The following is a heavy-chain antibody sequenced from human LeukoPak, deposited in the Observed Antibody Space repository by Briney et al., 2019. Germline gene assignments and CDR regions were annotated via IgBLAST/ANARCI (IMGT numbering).Heavy chain of an antibody. CDR2: ISGTNSYT. Sequence: GGSLRLSCAASGFTFSDYYMSWIRQAPGKGLEWVSYISGTNSYTNYADSVKGRFAISRDNAKKSLYLQMNSLRAEDTAVYYCAVFYYSAFFDYWGQGTLVTVSS. D-gene: IGHD4/OR15-4a*01. CDR1: GFTFSDYY. J-gene: IGHJ4*02. CDR3: AVFYYSAFFDY. V-gene: IGHV3-11*03.